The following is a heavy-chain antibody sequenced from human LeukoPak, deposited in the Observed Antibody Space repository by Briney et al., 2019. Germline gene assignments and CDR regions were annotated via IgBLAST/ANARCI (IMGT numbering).Heavy chain of an antibody. V-gene: IGHV4-31*03. Sequence: PSQTLSLTCTASGGSISSGGYYWSWIRQHPGKGLEWIGYIYYSGSTYYNPSLKSRVTISVDTSKNQFSLKLSSVTAADTAVYYCASGAIAVAAPDAFDIWGQGTMVTVSS. J-gene: IGHJ3*02. D-gene: IGHD6-19*01. CDR3: ASGAIAVAAPDAFDI. CDR1: GGSISSGGYY. CDR2: IYYSGST.